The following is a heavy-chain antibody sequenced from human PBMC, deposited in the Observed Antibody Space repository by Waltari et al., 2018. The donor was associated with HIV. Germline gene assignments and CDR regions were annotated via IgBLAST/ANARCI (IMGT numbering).Heavy chain of an antibody. J-gene: IGHJ6*02. CDR2: INPNSGGT. V-gene: IGHV1-2*02. D-gene: IGHD4-17*01. CDR3: AREGMTTVTNYYYYGMDV. CDR1: GYTFTGSY. Sequence: QVQLVQSGAEVTKPGASVQVSCKASGYTFTGSYMHWVRLAPAQGLEWMGWINPNSGGTNYAQKFQGRVTMTRDTSISTAYMELSRLRSDDTAVYYCAREGMTTVTNYYYYGMDVWGQGTTVTVSS.